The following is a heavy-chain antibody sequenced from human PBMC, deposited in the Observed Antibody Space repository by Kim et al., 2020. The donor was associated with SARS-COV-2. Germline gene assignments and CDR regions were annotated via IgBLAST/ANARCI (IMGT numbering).Heavy chain of an antibody. D-gene: IGHD6-13*01. CDR3: AKAAGGSWYFDL. J-gene: IGHJ2*01. Sequence: GGSLRLSCAASGFTFSSHAMSWVRQAPGKGLERVSTITNSGGRTDSADSVKGRFTISRDDSENTLYLQMNSLRADDTALYYCAKAAGGSWYFDLWGRGTLVTVSS. CDR2: ITNSGGRT. V-gene: IGHV3-23*01. CDR1: GFTFSSHA.